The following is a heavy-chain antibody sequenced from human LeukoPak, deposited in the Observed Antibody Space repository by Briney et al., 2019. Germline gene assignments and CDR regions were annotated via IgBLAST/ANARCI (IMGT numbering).Heavy chain of an antibody. V-gene: IGHV1-8*03. D-gene: IGHD1-26*01. CDR3: ARGPWELRGFDY. Sequence: GASVKVSCKASGYTFTSYDINWVRQATGQGLEGMGWMNPNSGNTGYAQKFQGRVTITRNTSISTAYMELSSLRSEDTAVYYCARGPWELRGFDYWGQGTLVTVSS. CDR1: GYTFTSYD. CDR2: MNPNSGNT. J-gene: IGHJ4*02.